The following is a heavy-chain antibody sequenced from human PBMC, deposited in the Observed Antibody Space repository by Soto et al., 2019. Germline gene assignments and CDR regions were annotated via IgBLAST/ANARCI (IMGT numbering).Heavy chain of an antibody. V-gene: IGHV1-69*12. Sequence: QVQLVQSGAEVKKPGSSGRVSCKASGGTFSSYPISWVGQAPGQGLGWMGGIIPIFGTANYAQKFQGRVTITADESTSTAYMELSSLRSEDTAVYYCASSVAKYYYYGMDVWGQGTTVTVSS. D-gene: IGHD5-12*01. CDR3: ASSVAKYYYYGMDV. CDR1: GGTFSSYP. CDR2: IIPIFGTA. J-gene: IGHJ6*02.